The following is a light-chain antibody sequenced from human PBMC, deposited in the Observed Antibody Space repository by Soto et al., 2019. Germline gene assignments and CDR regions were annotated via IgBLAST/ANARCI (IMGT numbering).Light chain of an antibody. V-gene: IGLV2-23*01. Sequence: QSALTQPASVSGSPGQSITISCTGTSSDVGSYNFVSWYQHHPGKAPKLMIYEGSKRPSGASNRFSGSKSGNTASLTISGLQAEDEADYYCCSYAATTTLIFGGGTKVTVL. CDR2: EGS. CDR3: CSYAATTTLI. CDR1: SSDVGSYNF. J-gene: IGLJ2*01.